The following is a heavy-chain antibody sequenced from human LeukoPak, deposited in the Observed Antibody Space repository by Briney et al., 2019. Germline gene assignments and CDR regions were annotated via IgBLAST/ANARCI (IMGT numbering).Heavy chain of an antibody. D-gene: IGHD3-3*01. CDR3: ASGSGYYYYFDY. CDR2: IYYSGST. CDR1: GGSISSYY. J-gene: IGHJ4*02. Sequence: SETLSLTCSVSGGSISSYYWSWIRQPPGKGLEWIGNIYYSGSTNYNPSLKSRVTISVDTSKNQFSLKLSSVTAADTAVYYCASGSGYYYYFDYWGQGTLVTVSS. V-gene: IGHV4-59*01.